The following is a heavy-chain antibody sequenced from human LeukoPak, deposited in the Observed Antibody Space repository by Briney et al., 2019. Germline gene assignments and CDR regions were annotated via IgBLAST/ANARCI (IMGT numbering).Heavy chain of an antibody. CDR2: IIPIFGTA. V-gene: IGHV1-69*13. D-gene: IGHD4-17*01. CDR3: ARDDYAPYNYYYYGMDV. CDR1: GGTFSSYA. Sequence: ASVKVSCKASGGTFSSYAISWVRQAPGQGLEWMGGIIPIFGTANYAQKFQGRVTITADESTSTAYMELSSLRSEDTAVYYCARDDYAPYNYYYYGMDVWGQGTKVTVSS. J-gene: IGHJ6*02.